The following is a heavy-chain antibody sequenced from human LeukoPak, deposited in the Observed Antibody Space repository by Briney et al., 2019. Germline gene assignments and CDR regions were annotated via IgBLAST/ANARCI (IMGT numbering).Heavy chain of an antibody. CDR1: GFTFSSYW. J-gene: IGHJ6*03. D-gene: IGHD3-10*01. Sequence: PGGSLRLSCAASGFTFSSYWMHWVRQAPGKGLVWVSRINSDGSSTSYADSVKGRFTISRDNAKNTLYLQMNSLRAEDTAVYYCAKMGKTENHYGSGRFSYYYYMDVWGKGTTVTISS. CDR2: INSDGSST. V-gene: IGHV3-74*01. CDR3: AKMGKTENHYGSGRFSYYYYMDV.